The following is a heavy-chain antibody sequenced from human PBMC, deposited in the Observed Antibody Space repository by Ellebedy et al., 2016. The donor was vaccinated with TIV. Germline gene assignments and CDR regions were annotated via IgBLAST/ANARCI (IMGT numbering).Heavy chain of an antibody. D-gene: IGHD1-26*01. J-gene: IGHJ4*02. CDR2: IWYDGSES. Sequence: GESLKISCAASGFTFSNYAMHWVRQAPGKGLEWVAIIWYDGSESYYTDSVKGRFTISRDNSRNTMYLQMNSLRDDDTAVYYCARKVAGGTGLDYWGQGNLVTVSS. V-gene: IGHV3-33*08. CDR1: GFTFSNYA. CDR3: ARKVAGGTGLDY.